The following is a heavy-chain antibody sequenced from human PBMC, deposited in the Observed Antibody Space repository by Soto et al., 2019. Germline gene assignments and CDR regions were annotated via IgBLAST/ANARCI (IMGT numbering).Heavy chain of an antibody. D-gene: IGHD6-13*01. CDR3: ARGGRSSSWHNWFDP. CDR1: GYTFTGYY. V-gene: IGHV1-2*02. CDR2: INPNSGGT. Sequence: EASVKVSCKVSGYTFTGYYMHWVRQAPGQGLEWMGWINPNSGGTNYAQKFQGRVTMTRDTSISTAYMELSRLRSDDTAVYYCARGGRSSSWHNWFDPWGQGTLVTVSS. J-gene: IGHJ5*02.